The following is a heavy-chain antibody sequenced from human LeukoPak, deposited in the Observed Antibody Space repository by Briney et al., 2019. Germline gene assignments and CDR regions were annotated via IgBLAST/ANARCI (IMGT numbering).Heavy chain of an antibody. CDR2: ISSSSTTI. CDR3: ARDVYRGSSWYAFDF. V-gene: IGHV3-48*02. J-gene: IGHJ4*02. D-gene: IGHD6-13*01. Sequence: GGSLRLSCAASGFTFSDYSMNWVRQAPGKGLEWVSYISSSSTTIYYADSVKGRFTISRDNAKKSLYLQMNSLRDEDTGVYYCARDVYRGSSWYAFDFWGQGTLVAVSS. CDR1: GFTFSDYS.